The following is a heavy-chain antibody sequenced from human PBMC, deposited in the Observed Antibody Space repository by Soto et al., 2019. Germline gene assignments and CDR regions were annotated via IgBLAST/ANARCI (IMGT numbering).Heavy chain of an antibody. D-gene: IGHD3-22*01. J-gene: IGHJ4*02. CDR2: IYYSGST. V-gene: IGHV4-39*01. CDR1: GGSISSSSYY. Sequence: QLQLQESGPGLVKPSETLSLTCTVSGGSISSSSYYWGWIRQPPGKGREWIGSIYYSGSTYYNPSRMSRVTISGDTAKSPFSLKLSSVTAADTAVYYCAGLVYDSSGYRPGWGQGTLVTVSS. CDR3: AGLVYDSSGYRPG.